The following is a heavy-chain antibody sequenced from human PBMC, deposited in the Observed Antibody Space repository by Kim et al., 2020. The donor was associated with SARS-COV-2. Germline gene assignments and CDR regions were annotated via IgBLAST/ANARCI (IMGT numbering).Heavy chain of an antibody. J-gene: IGHJ3*01. V-gene: IGHV2-70*01. CDR2: IDWDDDK. CDR1: GFSLNTNGMS. D-gene: IGHD1-26*01. CDR3: ARMIVGLQGRPFDV. Sequence: SGPTLVKPTQTLTLTCTFSGFSLNTNGMSVSWIRQPPGKALEWLALIDWDDDKYYSRSLRTRLTISQDTSANQVVLTLTNVDPVDTATYFCARMIVGLQGRPFDVWGQGAKVTVSS.